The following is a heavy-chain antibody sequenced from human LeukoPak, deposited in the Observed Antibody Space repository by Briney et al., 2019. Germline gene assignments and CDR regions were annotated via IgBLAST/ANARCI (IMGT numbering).Heavy chain of an antibody. CDR2: ISGSGANT. CDR1: GFTFSTNA. D-gene: IGHD1-26*01. CDR3: AKDVGKWESLHFFDY. J-gene: IGHJ4*02. V-gene: IGHV3-23*01. Sequence: GGSLRLSCLTSGFTFSTNAMSWARQAPGKGLEWISGISGSGANTYYADSVTGRFTISRDNSRNTLYLQMNSLRGDDTAVYYCAKDVGKWESLHFFDYWGQGTLVTVSS.